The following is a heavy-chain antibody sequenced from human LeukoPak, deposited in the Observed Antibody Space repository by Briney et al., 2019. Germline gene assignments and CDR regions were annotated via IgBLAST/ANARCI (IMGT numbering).Heavy chain of an antibody. J-gene: IGHJ4*02. CDR1: GGSITSDY. CDR3: ASRGSFGYFDY. CDR2: MYYSGST. Sequence: SETLSLTCTVSGGSITSDYWSWIRQPPRKGLEWIGYMYYSGSTNYNPSLKSRVTISVDTSKNQFSLKLSSVTAADTAVYYCASRGSFGYFDYWGQGTLVTVSS. V-gene: IGHV4-59*08. D-gene: IGHD1-26*01.